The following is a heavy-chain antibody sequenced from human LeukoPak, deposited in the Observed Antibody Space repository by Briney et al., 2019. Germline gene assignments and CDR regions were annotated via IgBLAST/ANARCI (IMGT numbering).Heavy chain of an antibody. Sequence: GASVKVSCKTSGYTFTNYGIGWVRQAPGQGLEWMGWIGAYSGNTNYAQKFQGRVTMTEDTSTDTAYMELSSLRSEDTAVYYCATGGSGSLDYWGQGTLVTVSS. V-gene: IGHV1-18*01. CDR3: ATGGSGSLDY. CDR2: IGAYSGNT. J-gene: IGHJ4*02. CDR1: GYTFTNYG. D-gene: IGHD6-19*01.